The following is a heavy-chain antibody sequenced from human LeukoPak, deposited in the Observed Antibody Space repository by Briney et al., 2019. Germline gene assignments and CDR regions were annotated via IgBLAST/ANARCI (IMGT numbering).Heavy chain of an antibody. J-gene: IGHJ6*02. Sequence: PSETLSLTCAVYGGSFSGYYWSWIRQPPGKGLEWIGEINHSGSTNYNPSLKSRVTISVDTSKNQFSLKLSSVTAADTAVYYCARVGVVPAALRLYYGMDVWGQGTTVTVSS. CDR1: GGSFSGYY. D-gene: IGHD2-2*01. V-gene: IGHV4-34*01. CDR3: ARVGVVPAALRLYYGMDV. CDR2: INHSGST.